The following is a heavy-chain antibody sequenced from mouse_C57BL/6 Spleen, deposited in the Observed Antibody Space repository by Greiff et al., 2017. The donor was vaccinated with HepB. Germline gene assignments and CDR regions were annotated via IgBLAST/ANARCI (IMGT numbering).Heavy chain of an antibody. CDR2: IYPGDGDT. J-gene: IGHJ4*01. CDR3: ARGGTGDYYAMDY. V-gene: IGHV1-80*01. Sequence: QVQLQQSGAELVKPGASVKISCKASGYAFSSYWMNWVKQRPGKGLEWIGQIYPGDGDTNYNGKFKGKATLTADKSSSTAYMQLSSLTSEDSAVYFCARGGTGDYYAMDYWGQGTSVTVSS. CDR1: GYAFSSYW. D-gene: IGHD3-3*01.